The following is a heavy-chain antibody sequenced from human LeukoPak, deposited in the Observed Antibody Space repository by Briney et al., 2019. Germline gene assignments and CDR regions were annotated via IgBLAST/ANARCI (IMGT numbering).Heavy chain of an antibody. CDR1: GGTFSSYA. D-gene: IGHD1-14*01. J-gene: IGHJ4*02. CDR3: ARTQKGDY. Sequence: ASVKVSCKASGGTFSSYAISWVRQAPGQGLEWMGWMNPNSGHTGYAQKFQGRVTITRNTSISTAYMELSSLRSEDTAVYYCARTQKGDYWGQGTLVTVSS. V-gene: IGHV1-8*02. CDR2: MNPNSGHT.